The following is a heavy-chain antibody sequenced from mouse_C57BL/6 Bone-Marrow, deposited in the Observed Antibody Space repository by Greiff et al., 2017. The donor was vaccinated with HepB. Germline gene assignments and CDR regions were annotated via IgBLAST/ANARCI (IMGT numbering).Heavy chain of an antibody. V-gene: IGHV1-63*01. CDR3: ARSPFTLYYFDY. Sequence: QVQLQQPGAELVRPGTSVKMSCKASGYTFTNYWIGWAKQRPGHGLEWIGVIYPGGGYTNYNEKFKGKATLTADKSSSTAYMQFSSLTSEDSAIYYCARSPFTLYYFDYWGQGTTLTVSS. CDR2: IYPGGGYT. CDR1: GYTFTNYW. J-gene: IGHJ2*01. D-gene: IGHD2-12*01.